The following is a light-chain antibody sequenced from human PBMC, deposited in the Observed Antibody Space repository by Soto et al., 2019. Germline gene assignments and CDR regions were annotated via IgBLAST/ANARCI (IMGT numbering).Light chain of an antibody. J-gene: IGLJ1*01. CDR1: SSDFGGYNY. CDR3: TSYTSSSTLEV. V-gene: IGLV2-14*01. Sequence: QSVLTQPASVSGSPGQSITISCTGTSSDFGGYNYVSWYQQHPGKAPKLMIYDVNNRPSGVSNRFSGSKSGNTASLTISGLQAEDEADYYCTSYTSSSTLEVFGNGTKVTVL. CDR2: DVN.